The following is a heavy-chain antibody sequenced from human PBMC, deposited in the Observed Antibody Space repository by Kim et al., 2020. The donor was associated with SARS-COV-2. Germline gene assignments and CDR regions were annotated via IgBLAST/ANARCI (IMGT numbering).Heavy chain of an antibody. V-gene: IGHV3-11*01. Sequence: GGSLRLSCAASGFTFSDYYMSWIRQAPGKGLEWVSYISSSGSTIYYADSVKGRFTISRDNAKNSLYLQMNSLRAEDTAVYYCARIKNDFWSGYATYYFDYWGQGTLVTVSS. CDR3: ARIKNDFWSGYATYYFDY. D-gene: IGHD3-3*01. J-gene: IGHJ4*02. CDR1: GFTFSDYY. CDR2: ISSSGSTI.